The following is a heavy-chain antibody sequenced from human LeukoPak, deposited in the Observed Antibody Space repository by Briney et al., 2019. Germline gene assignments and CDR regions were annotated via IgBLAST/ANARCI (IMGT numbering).Heavy chain of an antibody. Sequence: PGGSLRLSCVASGFSFSTFEMNWVRQAPGKGLEWISYISDRCSTMYYADSVKGRFTISRDNARNTLYLQMSSLRAEDTAVYYCATRVVRGQGTLVTVSS. CDR3: ATRVV. V-gene: IGHV3-48*03. CDR2: ISDRCSTM. J-gene: IGHJ4*02. CDR1: GFSFSTFE.